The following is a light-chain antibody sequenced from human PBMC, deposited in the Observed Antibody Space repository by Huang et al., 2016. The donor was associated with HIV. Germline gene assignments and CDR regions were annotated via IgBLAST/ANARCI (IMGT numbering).Light chain of an antibody. J-gene: IGKJ4*01. Sequence: EIVLTQSPATLSLSPGERATLSCRSSQRIGKYLGWYQQTPGPAPRLLIYDASNRAAGIPARFSGSGSGTAFTLTISSLEPEDFATYYCQQRSHWPPLTFGGGTKVEI. CDR1: QRIGKY. CDR2: DAS. CDR3: QQRSHWPPLT. V-gene: IGKV3-11*01.